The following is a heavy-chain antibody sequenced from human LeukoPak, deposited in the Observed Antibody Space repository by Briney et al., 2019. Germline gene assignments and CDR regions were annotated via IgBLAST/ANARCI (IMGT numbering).Heavy chain of an antibody. CDR1: GFTFSSYS. D-gene: IGHD5-24*01. Sequence: PGGSLRLSCAASGFTFSSYSMNWVRQAPGKGLEWVSRIKTDGTNTIYADFVEGRFTISRDNARNTLYLQMSSLRAGDTAVYYCGGSEDGYIDYWGQGTLVTVSS. CDR2: IKTDGTNT. J-gene: IGHJ4*02. V-gene: IGHV3-74*01. CDR3: GGSEDGYIDY.